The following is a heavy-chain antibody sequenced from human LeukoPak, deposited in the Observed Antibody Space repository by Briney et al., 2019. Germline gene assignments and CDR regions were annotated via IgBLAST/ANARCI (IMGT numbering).Heavy chain of an antibody. D-gene: IGHD1-26*01. CDR2: ISSSSSYI. Sequence: GGSLRLSCAASGFTFSSYSMNWVRQAPGKGLEWVSSISSSSSYIYYADSVKGRFTISRDDAKNSLYLQMNSLRAEDTAVYYCAREEYSGSYYFDYWGQGTLVTVSS. J-gene: IGHJ4*02. CDR1: GFTFSSYS. V-gene: IGHV3-21*01. CDR3: AREEYSGSYYFDY.